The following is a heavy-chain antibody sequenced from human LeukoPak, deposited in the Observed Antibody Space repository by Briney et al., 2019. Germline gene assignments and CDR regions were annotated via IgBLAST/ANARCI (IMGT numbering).Heavy chain of an antibody. V-gene: IGHV4-34*01. CDR1: GGSFSCYY. J-gene: IGHJ5*02. D-gene: IGHD6-19*01. CDR2: INHSGST. Sequence: SETLSLTCAVYGGSFSCYYWSWIRQPPGTGLEWIGEINHSGSTNYNPSLKSRVTISVDTSKNQFSLKLSSVTAADTAVYYCARVEYSSGFVAFDPWGQGTLVTVSS. CDR3: ARVEYSSGFVAFDP.